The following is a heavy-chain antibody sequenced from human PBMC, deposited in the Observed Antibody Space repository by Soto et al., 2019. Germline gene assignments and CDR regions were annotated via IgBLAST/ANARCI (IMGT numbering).Heavy chain of an antibody. CDR3: DRVLGLVGGVIPRGSTFDF. CDR2: FDPEDGET. V-gene: IGHV1-24*01. D-gene: IGHD3-16*02. CDR1: GYTLTELS. Sequence: ASVKVSCKVSGYTLTELSMHWVRQAPGKGLEWMGGFDPEDGETIYAQKFQGRVTMTEDTSTDTAYMELSSLRSEDTAVYYCDRVLGLVGGVIPRGSTFDFWGKGTMVP. J-gene: IGHJ3*01.